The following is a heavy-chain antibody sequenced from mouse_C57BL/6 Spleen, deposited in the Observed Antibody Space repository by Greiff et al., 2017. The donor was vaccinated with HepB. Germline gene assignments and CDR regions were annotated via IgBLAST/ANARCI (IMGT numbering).Heavy chain of an antibody. V-gene: IGHV6-6*01. CDR2: IRNKANNHAT. CDR3: SANWDGFFDY. CDR1: GFTFSDAW. Sequence: EVQRVESGGGLVQPGGSMKLSCAASGFTFSDAWMDWVRQSPEKGLEWVAEIRNKANNHATYYAESVKGRFTISRDDSKSSVYLQMNSLRAEDTGIYYCSANWDGFFDYWGQGTTLTVSS. D-gene: IGHD4-1*01. J-gene: IGHJ2*01.